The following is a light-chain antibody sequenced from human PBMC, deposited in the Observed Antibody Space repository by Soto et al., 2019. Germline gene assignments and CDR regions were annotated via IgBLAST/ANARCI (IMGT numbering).Light chain of an antibody. J-gene: IGKJ3*01. V-gene: IGKV3-11*01. CDR2: DAS. CDR3: QQRSTWPHT. Sequence: ETVLTQSPATLSLAPGERATLSCRASQSVNRYLAWYQKKPGQAPGLLFYDASNRATGVPARFSGSGSGTDFTLSISSLEPEDFAVYYCQQRSTWPHTFGPGTKVDIK. CDR1: QSVNRY.